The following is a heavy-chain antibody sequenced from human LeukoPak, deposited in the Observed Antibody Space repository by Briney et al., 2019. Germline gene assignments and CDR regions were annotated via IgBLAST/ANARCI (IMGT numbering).Heavy chain of an antibody. CDR2: IDNSGSP. CDR1: GGPVSNSNYC. V-gene: IGHV4-39*01. J-gene: IGHJ3*02. CDR3: ARPLDCNYGGTAFDI. Sequence: MAAETLTLTCTVSGGPVSNSNYCWGWIRQPPGKQREWIGSIDNSGSPLYNPSLKSRVTLSVDTSNNEFSLRLSYVTAADTVVYYCARPLDCNYGGTAFDIWGQGTMVTVSS. D-gene: IGHD4-23*01.